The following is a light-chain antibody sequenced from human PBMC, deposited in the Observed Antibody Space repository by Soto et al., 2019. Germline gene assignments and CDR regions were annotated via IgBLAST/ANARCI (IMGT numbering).Light chain of an antibody. J-gene: IGLJ1*01. Sequence: QSVVTQPPSVSGAPGQRVTISCTGSSSNIGAGYDIHWYQQLPGSAPKLLIYANSNRPSGVPDRFSGSRSGTSASLAITGLQAEDEADYSCQSYDSSLSGFDVFGTGTKLTVL. CDR1: SSNIGAGYD. CDR3: QSYDSSLSGFDV. V-gene: IGLV1-40*01. CDR2: ANS.